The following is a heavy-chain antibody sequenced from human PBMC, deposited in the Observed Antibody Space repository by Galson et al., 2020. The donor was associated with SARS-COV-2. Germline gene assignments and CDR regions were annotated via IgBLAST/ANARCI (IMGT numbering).Heavy chain of an antibody. CDR2: ITSSSTT. CDR1: GFTLSSYN. V-gene: IGHV3-48*02. Sequence: GESLKISCAASGFTLSSYNMNWVRQAPGKGLELVSFITSSSTTYYADSVKGRFTISRDNAKNSLYLQMSGLRDDDTALYYCSRGLSSSWPFSDFWGQGALVTVSS. J-gene: IGHJ4*02. CDR3: SRGLSSSWPFSDF. D-gene: IGHD6-13*01.